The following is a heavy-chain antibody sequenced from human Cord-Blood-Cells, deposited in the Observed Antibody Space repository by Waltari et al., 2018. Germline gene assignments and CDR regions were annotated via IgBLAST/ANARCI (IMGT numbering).Heavy chain of an antibody. CDR1: GSTFSSYE. V-gene: IGHV3-48*03. CDR3: ARDARGTWYSSSWYDAFDI. J-gene: IGHJ3*02. D-gene: IGHD6-13*01. CDR2: ISSSGSTI. Sequence: GGGLVQPGGSLRLSCAASGSTFSSYEMTWVRQAPGKGLEWVSYISSSGSTIYYADSVKGRFTISRDNAKNSLYMQMNSLRAEDTAVYYCARDARGTWYSSSWYDAFDIWGQGTMVTVSS.